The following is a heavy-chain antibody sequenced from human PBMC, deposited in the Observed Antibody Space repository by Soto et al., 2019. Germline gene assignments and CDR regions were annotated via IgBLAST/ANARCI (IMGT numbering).Heavy chain of an antibody. CDR1: GGSISSGGYY. V-gene: IGHV4-31*03. CDR2: IYYSGST. D-gene: IGHD3-3*01. CDR3: ARRTYYDFWSGPHYGMDV. J-gene: IGHJ6*02. Sequence: SETLSLTCTVSGGSISSGGYYWSWIRQHPGKGLEWIGYIYYSGSTYYNPSLKSRVTISVDTSKNQFSLKLSYVTAADTAVYYCARRTYYDFWSGPHYGMDVWGQGTTVT.